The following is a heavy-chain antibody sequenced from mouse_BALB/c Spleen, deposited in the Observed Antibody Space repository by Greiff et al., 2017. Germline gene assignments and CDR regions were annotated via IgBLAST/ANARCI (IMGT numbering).Heavy chain of an antibody. CDR2: ISRGGST. J-gene: IGHJ3*01. Sequence: DVMLVESGGGLVKPGGSLKLSCAASGFTFSSYAMSWVRQTPEKRLEWVASISRGGSTYYPDSVKGRFTISRDNARNILYLQMSSLRSEDTAMYYCERDDYYGSSFAWFAYWGQGTRVTVAA. CDR3: ERDDYYGSSFAWFAY. D-gene: IGHD1-1*01. V-gene: IGHV5-6-5*01. CDR1: GFTFSSYA.